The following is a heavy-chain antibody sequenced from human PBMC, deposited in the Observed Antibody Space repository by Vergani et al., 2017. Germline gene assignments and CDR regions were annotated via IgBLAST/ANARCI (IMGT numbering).Heavy chain of an antibody. D-gene: IGHD3-10*01. CDR1: GYTFTSYA. J-gene: IGHJ4*02. V-gene: IGHV7-4-1*01. Sequence: QVQLVQSGSELKKPGASVKVSCKASGYTFTSYAMNWVRQAPGQGLEWMGWSNTNTGNPTYAQGFTGRFVFSLDTCVSTADLQSGSLKAEDTAVYYCARGGFGEYEPTAPSDYWGQGTLVTVSS. CDR3: ARGGFGEYEPTAPSDY. CDR2: SNTNTGNP.